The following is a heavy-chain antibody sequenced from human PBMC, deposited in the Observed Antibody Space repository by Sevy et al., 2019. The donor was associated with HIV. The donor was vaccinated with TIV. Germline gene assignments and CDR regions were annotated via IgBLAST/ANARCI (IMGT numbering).Heavy chain of an antibody. J-gene: IGHJ4*02. CDR3: AGQMGDTVMAIFDY. Sequence: GGSLRLSCAASGFAFRGSAIHWVRQASGKGLEWIGRIRSKGNSFATDYVPSVKGRFTISRDDSKKTAYLEMSSLKIDDTAVNYCAGQMGDTVMAIFDYWGQGTLVTVSS. CDR1: GFAFRGSA. V-gene: IGHV3-73*01. D-gene: IGHD1-26*01. CDR2: IRSKGNSFAT.